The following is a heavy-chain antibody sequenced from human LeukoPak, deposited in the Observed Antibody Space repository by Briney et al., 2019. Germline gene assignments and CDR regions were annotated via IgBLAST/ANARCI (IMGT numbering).Heavy chain of an antibody. D-gene: IGHD3-10*01. CDR3: ARDNGFGELLRPNAFDI. CDR1: GGTFSSYA. CDR2: IIPIFGTA. V-gene: IGHV1-69*06. J-gene: IGHJ3*02. Sequence: ASVKVSCKASGGTFSSYAISWVRQAPGQGLEWMGGIIPIFGTANYAQKFQGRVTITADKSTSTAYMELSSLRSEDTAVYYCARDNGFGELLRPNAFDIWGQGTMVTVSS.